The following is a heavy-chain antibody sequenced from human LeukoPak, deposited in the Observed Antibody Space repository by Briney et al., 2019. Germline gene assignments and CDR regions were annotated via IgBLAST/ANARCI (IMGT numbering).Heavy chain of an antibody. CDR1: GFTFSSYA. CDR2: ISYDGSNK. V-gene: IGHV3-30-3*01. D-gene: IGHD3-10*01. J-gene: IGHJ4*02. Sequence: PGGSLRLSCAASGFTFSSYAMHWVRQAPGKGLEWVAVISYDGSNKYYADSVKGRFTISRDNSKNTLYLQMNSLRAEDMAVYYCARGAPRGYFDYWGQGTLVTVSS. CDR3: ARGAPRGYFDY.